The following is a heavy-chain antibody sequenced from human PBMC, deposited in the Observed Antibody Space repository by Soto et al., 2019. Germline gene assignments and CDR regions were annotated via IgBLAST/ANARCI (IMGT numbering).Heavy chain of an antibody. J-gene: IGHJ6*02. CDR1: GDNISRNSAA. Sequence: SQTLSLTCAISGDNISRNSAAWNWIRQSPSRGLEWLGRTYYTSKWFHNYAVSMQSRITINADPSKNQFSLQLNSVTPEDTAIYYCARGVHYYYGMDVWGQGTTVTVSS. V-gene: IGHV6-1*01. CDR2: TYYTSKWFH. CDR3: ARGVHYYYGMDV.